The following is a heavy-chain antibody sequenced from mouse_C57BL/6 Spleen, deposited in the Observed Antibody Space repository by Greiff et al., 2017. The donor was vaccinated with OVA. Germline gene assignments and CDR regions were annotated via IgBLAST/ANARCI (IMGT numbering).Heavy chain of an antibody. J-gene: IGHJ1*03. CDR3: ARADTTVEGPYWYFDV. V-gene: IGHV14-2*01. CDR2: IDPEDGET. D-gene: IGHD1-1*01. CDR1: GFTIKDYY. Sequence: EVQGVESGAELVKPGASVKLSCTASGFTIKDYYMPWVKQRTEQGLEWIGRIDPEDGETKYAPKFQGKATITADTSSNTAYLQLSSLTSEDTAVYYCARADTTVEGPYWYFDVWGTGTTVTVSS.